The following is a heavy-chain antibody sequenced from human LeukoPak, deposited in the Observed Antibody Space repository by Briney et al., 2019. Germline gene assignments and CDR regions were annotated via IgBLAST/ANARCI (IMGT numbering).Heavy chain of an antibody. Sequence: GGSLRLSCAASGFTFSNYGMSWVRQAPGKGLEWVSSISSSSDYIYYADSVKGRFTISRDNARNSLYLQMNSLRAEDTAVYYCARSRSVSNYKGMDVWGQGTTVTVSS. J-gene: IGHJ6*02. D-gene: IGHD5/OR15-5a*01. CDR1: GFTFSNYG. CDR2: ISSSSDYI. V-gene: IGHV3-21*01. CDR3: ARSRSVSNYKGMDV.